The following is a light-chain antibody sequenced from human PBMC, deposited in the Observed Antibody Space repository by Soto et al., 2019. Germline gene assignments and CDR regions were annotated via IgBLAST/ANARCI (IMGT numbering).Light chain of an antibody. Sequence: QSAMTQPPCASGSPGQSVTISCTGTSSDVGGYNYVSWYQQHPGKAPKLMIYEVNKRPSGVPDRFSGSKSGTTASLTVSGLQAEDEADYYCSSYAGSSSYVFGTGTKLTVL. CDR2: EVN. CDR1: SSDVGGYNY. CDR3: SSYAGSSSYV. J-gene: IGLJ1*01. V-gene: IGLV2-8*01.